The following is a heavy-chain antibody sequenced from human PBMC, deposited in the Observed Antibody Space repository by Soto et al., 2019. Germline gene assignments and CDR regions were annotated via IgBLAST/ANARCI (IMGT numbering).Heavy chain of an antibody. V-gene: IGHV3-21*02. CDR2: INEDSTYI. J-gene: IGHJ6*03. D-gene: IGHD4-17*01. CDR1: GFAFNTYS. CDR3: LRDLGRCFRSGYMDL. Sequence: EVQLVESGGGLVKPGGSLRLSCTASGFAFNTYSMNWVRQAPGKGLEWVSSINEDSTYIYYADSLRGRITISRDNAKDSLFLQMNSLRPDDTAVYYCLRDLGRCFRSGYMDLWGDGATVTVSS.